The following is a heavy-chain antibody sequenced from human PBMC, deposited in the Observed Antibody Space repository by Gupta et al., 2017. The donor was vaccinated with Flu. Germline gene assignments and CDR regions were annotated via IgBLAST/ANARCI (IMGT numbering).Heavy chain of an antibody. CDR3: ARNRGWQQFDY. CDR2: IAADDSVK. V-gene: IGHV3-7*01. CDR1: GLRFRSYW. D-gene: IGHD5-24*01. J-gene: IGHJ4*02. Sequence: EEQLVESGGGLFQPGGSLRLSCAASGLRFRSYWMDWVRQAPGKGLEWVANIAADDSVKNYADSVKGRFTISRDDAKASVYLQMNSLRAEDTAIYYCARNRGWQQFDYWGQGDLVTVSS.